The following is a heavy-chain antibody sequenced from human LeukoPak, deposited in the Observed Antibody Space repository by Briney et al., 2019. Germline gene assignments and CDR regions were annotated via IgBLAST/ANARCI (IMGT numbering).Heavy chain of an antibody. CDR3: ARLRTMVRGTPNWCDP. D-gene: IGHD3-10*01. CDR1: GGSISSSSYY. V-gene: IGHV4-39*01. CDR2: IYYSGST. J-gene: IGHJ5*02. Sequence: SETLSLTCTVSGGSISSSSYYWGWIRQPPGKGLEWIGSIYYSGSTYYNPSLKSRVTISVDTSKNQFSLKLSSVTAADTAVYYCARLRTMVRGTPNWCDPWGQGTLVTVSS.